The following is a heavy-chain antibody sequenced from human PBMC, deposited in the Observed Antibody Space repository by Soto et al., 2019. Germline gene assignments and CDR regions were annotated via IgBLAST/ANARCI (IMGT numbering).Heavy chain of an antibody. CDR3: ARDKGWAFDY. CDR1: GFTFSSYS. V-gene: IGHV3-48*03. J-gene: IGHJ4*02. D-gene: IGHD6-19*01. Sequence: EVQLVESGGSLVQPGGSLRLSCVASGFTFSSYSIVWVRQAPGKGLEWVSYIFTTGTTMYYADSVKGRFTVSRDNAKNSVFLLLNSLRAEDTAVCYCARDKGWAFDYWGQGTLVTVSS. CDR2: IFTTGTTM.